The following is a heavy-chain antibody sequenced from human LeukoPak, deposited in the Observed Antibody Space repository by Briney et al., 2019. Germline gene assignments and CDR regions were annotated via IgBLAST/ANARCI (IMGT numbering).Heavy chain of an antibody. V-gene: IGHV4-34*01. CDR1: GGSFSGYS. CDR3: ARVTGYRIEDYFDY. J-gene: IGHJ4*02. CDR2: INHSGST. Sequence: SETLSLTCAVYGGSFSGYSWTWIRQPPGKGLEWIGEINHSGSTNYNPSLKSRVTISVDTSKNQFSLKLRSVTAADTAVYYCARVTGYRIEDYFDYWGQGTLVTVSS. D-gene: IGHD6-13*01.